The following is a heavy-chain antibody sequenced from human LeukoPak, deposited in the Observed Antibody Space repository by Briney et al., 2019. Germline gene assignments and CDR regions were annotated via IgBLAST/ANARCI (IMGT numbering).Heavy chain of an antibody. CDR3: ARLVPERFFQLNPEGYYDY. CDR1: GGSISSYY. J-gene: IGHJ4*02. D-gene: IGHD3-3*01. Sequence: SETLSLTCTVSGGSISSYYWSWIRQPPGKGLEWLGYIYYSGSSNYNPSLKSRVSMSIDTSKNQLSLNLISVTAADTAVYYCARLVPERFFQLNPEGYYDYWGQGTLVTVSS. CDR2: IYYSGSS. V-gene: IGHV4-59*04.